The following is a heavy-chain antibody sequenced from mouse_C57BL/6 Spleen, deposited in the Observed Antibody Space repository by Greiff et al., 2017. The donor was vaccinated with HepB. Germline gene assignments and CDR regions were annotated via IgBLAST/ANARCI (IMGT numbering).Heavy chain of an antibody. J-gene: IGHJ2*01. V-gene: IGHV5-6*02. Sequence: DVKLVESGGDLVKPGGSLKLSCAASGFTFSSYGMSWVRQTPDKRLEWVATISSGGSYTYYPDSVKGRFTISRDNAKNTLYLQMSSLKSEDTAMYYCARQGGTGTYFDYWGQGTTLTVSS. CDR3: ARQGGTGTYFDY. CDR2: ISSGGSYT. CDR1: GFTFSSYG. D-gene: IGHD3-3*01.